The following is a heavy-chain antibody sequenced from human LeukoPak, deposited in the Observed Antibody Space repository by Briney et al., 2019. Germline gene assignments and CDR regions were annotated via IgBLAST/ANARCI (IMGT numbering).Heavy chain of an antibody. CDR3: ARDTKNYYGSGSSGADP. CDR2: IHTSGST. J-gene: IGHJ5*02. CDR1: GFSVSGNY. Sequence: PGGSLRLSCAASGFSVSGNYMSWVRQAPGKGLEWVSFIHTSGSTFYADSVKGRFTISRDNAKNSLYLQMNSLRAEDTAVYYCARDTKNYYGSGSSGADPWGQGTLVTVSS. D-gene: IGHD3-10*01. V-gene: IGHV3-66*01.